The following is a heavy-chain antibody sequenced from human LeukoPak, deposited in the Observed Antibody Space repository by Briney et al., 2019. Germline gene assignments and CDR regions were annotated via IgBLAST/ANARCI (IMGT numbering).Heavy chain of an antibody. D-gene: IGHD3-22*01. CDR1: GFTFSSYA. J-gene: IGHJ4*02. V-gene: IGHV3-23*01. CDR2: ISGSGGST. CDR3: AKEPYYYDSSGSYYFPYYFDY. Sequence: GGSLRLSCAASGFTFSSYAMSGVRKAPGKGLEGVSAISGSGGSTYYADSVKGRFTISRDNSKNTLYLQMNSLRAEDTAVYYCAKEPYYYDSSGSYYFPYYFDYWGQGALVTVSS.